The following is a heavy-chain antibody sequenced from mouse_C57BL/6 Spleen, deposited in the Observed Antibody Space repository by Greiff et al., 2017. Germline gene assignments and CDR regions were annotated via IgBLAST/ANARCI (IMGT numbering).Heavy chain of an antibody. CDR1: GFTFSSYA. J-gene: IGHJ2*01. V-gene: IGHV5-4*01. CDR3: ARDGATAQAYFDY. Sequence: EVQRVESGGGLVKPGGSLKLSCAASGFTFSSYAMSWVRQTPEKRLEWVATISDGGSYTYYPDNVRGRFTISRDNAKNNLYLQMSHLKSEDTAMYYCARDGATAQAYFDYWGQGTTRTVSS. D-gene: IGHD3-2*02. CDR2: ISDGGSYT.